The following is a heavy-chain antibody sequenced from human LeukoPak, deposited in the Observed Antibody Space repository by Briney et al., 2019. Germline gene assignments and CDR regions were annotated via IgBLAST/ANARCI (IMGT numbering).Heavy chain of an antibody. Sequence: SETLSLTCSVSGGSISRYYWSWIRQPPGKGLEWIGYISNSGSTSYNPSLKSRGTISVDASKNQFSLKLTSVTAADTAVYYCARPWGTSPSDWGQGTLVTVSS. J-gene: IGHJ4*02. V-gene: IGHV4-59*01. D-gene: IGHD3-16*01. CDR3: ARPWGTSPSD. CDR1: GGSISRYY. CDR2: ISNSGST.